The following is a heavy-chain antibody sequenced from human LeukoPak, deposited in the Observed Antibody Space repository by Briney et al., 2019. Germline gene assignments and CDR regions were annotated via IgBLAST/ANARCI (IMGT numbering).Heavy chain of an antibody. D-gene: IGHD4-17*01. V-gene: IGHV1-24*01. CDR3: ATRTATTDYYYYYGMDV. CDR1: GYTLTELS. Sequence: ASVKVSCKVSGYTLTELSMHWVRQAPGKGLEWMGGFDPEDGETIYAQKFQGRVTMTEDTSTDAAYMELSSLRSEDTAVYYCATRTATTDYYYYYGMDVWGQGTTVTVSS. J-gene: IGHJ6*02. CDR2: FDPEDGET.